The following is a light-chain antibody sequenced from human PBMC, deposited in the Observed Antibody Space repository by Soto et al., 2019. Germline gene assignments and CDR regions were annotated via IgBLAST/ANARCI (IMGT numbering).Light chain of an antibody. CDR3: SSYTSSSTL. V-gene: IGLV2-14*01. CDR1: SSDVGGYNY. Sequence: LTQPASVSGSPGQSITISCTGTSSDVGGYNYVSWYQQHPGKAPKLMIYAVTDRPSGVSSRFSGSKSGNTASLTISGLQAEDEADYHCSSYTSSSTLFGTGTKVTVL. J-gene: IGLJ1*01. CDR2: AVT.